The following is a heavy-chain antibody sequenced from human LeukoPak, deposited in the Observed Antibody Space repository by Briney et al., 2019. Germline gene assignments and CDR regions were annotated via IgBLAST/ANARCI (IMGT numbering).Heavy chain of an antibody. CDR3: ARSRQASGLFNP. CDR1: GYAITRGGFS. J-gene: IGHJ5*02. Sequence: SETLSLTCTVSGYAITRGGFSWNWIRQPPWKGVEWIGCIYYRGPAYYNPSLNSRFTISVDRPKNQFFLNVTPLPAADTAVYYSARSRQASGLFNPWAQGPLVVVPS. CDR2: IYYRGPA. V-gene: IGHV4-30-2*01.